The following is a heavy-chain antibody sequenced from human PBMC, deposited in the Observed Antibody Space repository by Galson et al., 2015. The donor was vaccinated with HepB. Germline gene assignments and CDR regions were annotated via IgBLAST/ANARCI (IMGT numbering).Heavy chain of an antibody. CDR1: GFSFPDNT. CDR2: IRGGTFGGAT. J-gene: IGHJ4*02. CDR3: TRDSTTGN. D-gene: IGHD1-1*01. V-gene: IGHV3-49*04. Sequence: LRLSCAASGFSFPDNTMTWVRQAPGKGLEWIGLIRGGTFGGATEYAASVRGRFTISRDDSKSIVYLQMDSLKTEDTAVYYCTRDSTTGNWGQGTLVTVSS.